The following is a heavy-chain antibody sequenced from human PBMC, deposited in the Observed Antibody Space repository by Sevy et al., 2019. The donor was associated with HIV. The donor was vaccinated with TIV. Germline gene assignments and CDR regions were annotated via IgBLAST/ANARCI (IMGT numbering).Heavy chain of an antibody. J-gene: IGHJ4*02. CDR2: IWFDESNT. D-gene: IGHD4-17*01. Sequence: GGSLRLSCAASGFTFSTYGMHWVRQAPGKGLEWVAVIWFDESNTYYADSVKGRFTISRDIAKNTLHLQMNSLRAEDTAVYYCARDLEFYDYGDYGPAFMPDYWGQETLVTVSS. CDR3: ARDLEFYDYGDYGPAFMPDY. V-gene: IGHV3-33*01. CDR1: GFTFSTYG.